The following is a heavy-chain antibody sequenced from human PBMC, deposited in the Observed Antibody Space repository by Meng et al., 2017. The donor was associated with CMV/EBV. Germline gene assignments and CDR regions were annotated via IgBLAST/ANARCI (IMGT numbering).Heavy chain of an antibody. D-gene: IGHD3-3*01. CDR1: GGTFSSYA. Sequence: SVKVSCKASGGTFSSYAISWVRQAPGQGLEWMGGINPIFGTANYAQKFQGRVTITTDESTSTAYMELSSLRSEDTAVYYCARDLRLAVFLEWLQGMDVWGQGTTVTVSS. CDR2: INPIFGTA. V-gene: IGHV1-69*05. CDR3: ARDLRLAVFLEWLQGMDV. J-gene: IGHJ6*02.